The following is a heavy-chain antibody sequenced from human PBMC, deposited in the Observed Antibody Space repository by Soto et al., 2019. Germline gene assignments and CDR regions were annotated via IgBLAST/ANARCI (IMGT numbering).Heavy chain of an antibody. CDR1: GGSFGGYY. CDR3: ARGWYSHRPGFYAPFAIGAH. CDR2: INQSGST. Sequence: SLCLTCAVDGGSFGGYYWNWIRLPPGKGLEWIGQINQSGSTNYSPSLKSRVTVSVDTSNNQFSLKLHSVTAADTAVYYCARGWYSHRPGFYAPFAIGAHW. D-gene: IGHD3-9*01. J-gene: IGHJ1*01. V-gene: IGHV4-34*01.